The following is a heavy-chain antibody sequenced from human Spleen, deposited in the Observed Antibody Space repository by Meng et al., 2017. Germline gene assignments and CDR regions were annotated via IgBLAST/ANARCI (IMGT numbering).Heavy chain of an antibody. V-gene: IGHV4-31*03. CDR2: IYYSGST. CDR3: ARVVNYDDRGYFDY. J-gene: IGHJ4*02. D-gene: IGHD3-22*01. CDR1: GGSISSGGYY. Sequence: SVPLSLTCTVSGGSISSGGYYWSWIRQHPGKGLEWIGYIYYSGSTYYNPSLKSRVTISVDTSTNQFCLKLSSVTAADTAVYYCARVVNYDDRGYFDYWGQGTLVTVSS.